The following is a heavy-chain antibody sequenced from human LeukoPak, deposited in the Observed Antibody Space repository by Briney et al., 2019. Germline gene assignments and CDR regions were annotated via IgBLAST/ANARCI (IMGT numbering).Heavy chain of an antibody. D-gene: IGHD6-19*01. J-gene: IGHJ4*02. V-gene: IGHV3-49*03. CDR1: GFTFSDYY. CDR2: IRSKAYGGTT. Sequence: PGGSLRLSCAASGFTFSDYYMSWFRQAPGKGLEWVGFIRSKAYGGTTEYAASVKGRFTISRDDSKSIAYLQMNSLKTEDTAVYYCTRDLARPWRGSGWFDYWGQGTLVTVSS. CDR3: TRDLARPWRGSGWFDY.